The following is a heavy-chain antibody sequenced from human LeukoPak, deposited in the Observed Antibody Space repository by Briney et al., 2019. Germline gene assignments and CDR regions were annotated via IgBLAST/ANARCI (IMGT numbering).Heavy chain of an antibody. CDR1: GFTFSSYS. J-gene: IGHJ3*02. V-gene: IGHV3-21*01. Sequence: GGSLRLSCAASGFTFSSYSMNWVRQAPGKGLEWVSSISSSSSYIYYADSVKGRFTISRDNAKNSLYLQMNSLRAEDTAVYYCARDQKTYYDFWSGYSDAFDIWGQGTMVTVSS. CDR2: ISSSSSYI. CDR3: ARDQKTYYDFWSGYSDAFDI. D-gene: IGHD3-3*01.